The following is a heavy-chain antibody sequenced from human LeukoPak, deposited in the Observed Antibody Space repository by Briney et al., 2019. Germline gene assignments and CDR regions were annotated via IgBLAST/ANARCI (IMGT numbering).Heavy chain of an antibody. CDR1: GYTFTGYY. Sequence: GASVKVSCKASGYTFTGYYMHWVRQAPGQGLEWMGWINPNSGGANYAQKFQGRVTMTRDTSISTAYMELSRLRSDDTAVYYCAREALSIVGATIDAFDIWGQGTMVTVPS. CDR2: INPNSGGA. D-gene: IGHD1-26*01. CDR3: AREALSIVGATIDAFDI. V-gene: IGHV1-2*02. J-gene: IGHJ3*02.